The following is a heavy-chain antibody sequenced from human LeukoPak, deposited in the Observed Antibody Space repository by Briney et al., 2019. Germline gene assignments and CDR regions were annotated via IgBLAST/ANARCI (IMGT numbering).Heavy chain of an antibody. CDR1: GGPISSYY. D-gene: IGHD5-18*01. Sequence: SETLSLTCTVSGGPISSYYWSWIRQPPGKGLEGLGYIYYSGSTNYNPSLKSRVTISVDTSKNQFSLKLSSVTAADTAVYYCARWRGYSYALFDYWGQGTLVTVSS. CDR2: IYYSGST. V-gene: IGHV4-59*01. J-gene: IGHJ4*02. CDR3: ARWRGYSYALFDY.